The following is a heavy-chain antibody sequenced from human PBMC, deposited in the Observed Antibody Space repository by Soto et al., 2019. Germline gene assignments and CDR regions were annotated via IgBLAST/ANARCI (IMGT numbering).Heavy chain of an antibody. J-gene: IGHJ4*02. V-gene: IGHV3-23*01. Sequence: HPGGSLRLSCAASGFTFSSYAMSWVRQAPGKGLEWVSAISGSGGSTYYADSVKGRFTISRDNSKNTLYLQMNSLRAEDTAVYYYAKEAGEYYYDSSGYHDYWGPGTLVTVSS. CDR1: GFTFSSYA. D-gene: IGHD3-22*01. CDR3: AKEAGEYYYDSSGYHDY. CDR2: ISGSGGST.